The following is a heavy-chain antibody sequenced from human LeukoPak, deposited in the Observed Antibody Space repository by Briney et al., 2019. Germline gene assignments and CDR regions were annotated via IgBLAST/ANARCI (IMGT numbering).Heavy chain of an antibody. V-gene: IGHV4-39*07. Sequence: SETLSLTCTVSGGSISSSSYYWGWIRQPPGKGLEWIGSIYYSDNIYYNPSLKSRVTISVDTSKNQFSLKLSSVTAADTAVYYCARDLGYYYDSSGYLAYGYYYYYMDVWGKGTTVTVSS. CDR3: ARDLGYYYDSSGYLAYGYYYYYMDV. J-gene: IGHJ6*03. D-gene: IGHD3-22*01. CDR2: IYYSDNI. CDR1: GGSISSSSYY.